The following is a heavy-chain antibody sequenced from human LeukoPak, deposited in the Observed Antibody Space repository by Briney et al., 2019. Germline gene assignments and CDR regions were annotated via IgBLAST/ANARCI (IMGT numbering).Heavy chain of an antibody. D-gene: IGHD2-15*01. V-gene: IGHV4-39*01. J-gene: IGHJ6*03. CDR3: ARQGRPSDYYYYYMDV. CDR2: IYYSGST. CDR1: GFTFSSYSMN. Sequence: GSLRLSCAASGFTFSSYSMNWVRQAPGKGLEWIGSIYYSGSTYYNPSLKSRVTISVDTSKNQFSLKLSSVTAADTAVYYCARQGRPSDYYYYYMDVWGKGTTVTVSS.